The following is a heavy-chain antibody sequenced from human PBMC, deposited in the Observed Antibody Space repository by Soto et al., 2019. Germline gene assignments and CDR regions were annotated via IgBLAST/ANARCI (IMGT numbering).Heavy chain of an antibody. V-gene: IGHV4-59*01. CDR2: IYYSGSS. J-gene: IGHJ5*02. CDR1: GGSISSYY. Sequence: SETLSLTCTVSGGSISSYYWSWIRQPPGKGLEWIGYIYYSGSSNYNPSLKSRVTISVDTSKNQFSLRLSSVTAADTAVYYCARSPRSKSPRFDPWGQGTLVTVSS. CDR3: ARSPRSKSPRFDP.